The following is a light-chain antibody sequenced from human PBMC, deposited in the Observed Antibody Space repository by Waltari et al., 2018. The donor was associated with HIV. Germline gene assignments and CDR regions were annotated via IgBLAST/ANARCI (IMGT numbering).Light chain of an antibody. CDR1: QSLLPSNGYTY. CDR3: MQTLQAFT. V-gene: IGKV2-28*01. CDR2: FAS. Sequence: EIVLTQSPLSLAVTPGEPASISCRSRQSLLPSNGYTYLSWILKKPGQSPQLLIYFASNRASGVPERFSGTGSDTDFTLKISRVEADDVGVYYCMQTLQAFTFGGGTKVELK. J-gene: IGKJ4*02.